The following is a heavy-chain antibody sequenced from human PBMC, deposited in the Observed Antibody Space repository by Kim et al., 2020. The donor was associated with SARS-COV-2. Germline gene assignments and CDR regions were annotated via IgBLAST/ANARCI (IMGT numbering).Heavy chain of an antibody. D-gene: IGHD2-15*01. CDR3: ARESGHMVVVVVAPYYYYYMDV. V-gene: IGHV4-34*01. J-gene: IGHJ6*03. CDR2: INHSGST. CDR1: GGSFSGYY. Sequence: SETLSLTCAVYGGSFSGYYWSWIRQPPGTGLEWIGEINHSGSTNYNPSLKSRVTISVDTSKNQFSLTLSSVTAADTAVYYCARESGHMVVVVVAPYYYYYMDVWGKGTTVTVSS.